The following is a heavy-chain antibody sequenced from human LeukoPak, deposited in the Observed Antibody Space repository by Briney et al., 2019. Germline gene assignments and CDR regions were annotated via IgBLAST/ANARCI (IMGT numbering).Heavy chain of an antibody. CDR1: GFTFSDYY. V-gene: IGHV3-11*05. Sequence: GGSLRLSCAASGFTFSDYYMSWIRQAPGKGLEWVSSISSSSSYIYYADSVKGRFTISRDNAKNSLYLQMNSLRAEDTAVYYCARDLPYSNYAPYYYYYYMDVWGKGTAVTVSS. CDR3: ARDLPYSNYAPYYYYYYMDV. J-gene: IGHJ6*03. D-gene: IGHD4-11*01. CDR2: ISSSSSYI.